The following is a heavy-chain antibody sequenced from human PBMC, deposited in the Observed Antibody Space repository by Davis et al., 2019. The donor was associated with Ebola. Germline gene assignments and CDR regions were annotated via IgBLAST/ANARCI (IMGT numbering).Heavy chain of an antibody. J-gene: IGHJ4*02. CDR3: VRDAGWQRLDN. V-gene: IGHV3-7*01. CDR2: IKEDGSQK. D-gene: IGHD2-15*01. CDR1: GFTFSNYW. Sequence: PGGSLRLSCAASGFTFSNYWMTWVRQAPGEGLEWVAHIKEDGSQKYYVDYVKGRFTISRDNAQTSLSLQMNSLRVDDTAIYYCVRDAGWQRLDNWGQGTLVTVSS.